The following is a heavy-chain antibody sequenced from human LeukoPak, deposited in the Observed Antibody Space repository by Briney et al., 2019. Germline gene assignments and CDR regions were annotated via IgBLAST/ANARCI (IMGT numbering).Heavy chain of an antibody. Sequence: PSETLSLTCTVSGGSISSSRYYWGWIRQPPGKGLEWIGSMYYSGSTYYNPSLKSRVTISVDTSKNQFSLKLSSVTAADTAVYYCARGGSLGGSYYWGQGALVTVSS. CDR1: GGSISSSRYY. CDR2: MYYSGST. CDR3: ARGGSLGGSYY. V-gene: IGHV4-39*07. D-gene: IGHD1-26*01. J-gene: IGHJ4*02.